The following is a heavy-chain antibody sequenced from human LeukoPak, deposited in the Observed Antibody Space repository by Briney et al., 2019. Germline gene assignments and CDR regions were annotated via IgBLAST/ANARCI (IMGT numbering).Heavy chain of an antibody. J-gene: IGHJ4*02. CDR2: ISYDGSNK. CDR3: ARDGEDIVVVPAATSRLDY. V-gene: IGHV3-30*04. D-gene: IGHD2-2*01. CDR1: GFTFSSYA. Sequence: GRSLRLSCAASGFTFSSYAMHWVRQAPGKGLEWVAVISYDGSNKYYADSVKGRFTISRDNSKNTLYLQMNSLRAEDTAVYYCARDGEDIVVVPAATSRLDYWGQGTLVTVSS.